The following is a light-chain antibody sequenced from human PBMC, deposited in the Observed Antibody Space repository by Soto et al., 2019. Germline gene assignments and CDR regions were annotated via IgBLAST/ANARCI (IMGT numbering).Light chain of an antibody. J-gene: IGLJ1*01. Sequence: QSALTQPPSVSGSPGQSVTISCTGTSSDVGSYNRVSWYQQPPGTAPKLMIYAVTNRPSGVPDRFSGSKSGNTASLTISGLQAEDEADYYCCSYAGSSFIIFGSGTKVTV. CDR2: AVT. V-gene: IGLV2-18*02. CDR1: SSDVGSYNR. CDR3: CSYAGSSFII.